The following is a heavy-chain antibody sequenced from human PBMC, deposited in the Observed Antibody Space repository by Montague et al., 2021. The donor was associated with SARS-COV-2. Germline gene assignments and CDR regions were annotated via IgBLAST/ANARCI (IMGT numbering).Heavy chain of an antibody. CDR1: GFTFSSYE. V-gene: IGHV3-48*03. D-gene: IGHD3-22*01. CDR2: ISSSGSTI. J-gene: IGHJ3*02. Sequence: SLRLSCAASGFTFSSYEMNWVRQAPGKGLEWVSYISSSGSTIYYADSVKGRFTISRDNAKNSLYLQMNSLRAEDTAVYYCARAMKGLTYYYDFGFNAFDIWGQGTMVTVSS. CDR3: ARAMKGLTYYYDFGFNAFDI.